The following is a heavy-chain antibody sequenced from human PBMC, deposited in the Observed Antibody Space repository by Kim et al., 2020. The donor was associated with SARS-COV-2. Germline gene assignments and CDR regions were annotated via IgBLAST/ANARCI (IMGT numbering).Heavy chain of an antibody. J-gene: IGHJ6*02. V-gene: IGHV4-59*01. D-gene: IGHD5-18*01. Sequence: SRTSRVTISVDTSKNQFSLKLSSVTAADTAVYYCARNSYGYYYYYYGMDVWGQGTTVTVSS. CDR3: ARNSYGYYYYYYGMDV.